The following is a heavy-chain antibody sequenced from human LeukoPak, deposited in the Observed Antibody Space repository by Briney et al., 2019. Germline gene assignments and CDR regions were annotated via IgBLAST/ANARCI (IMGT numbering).Heavy chain of an antibody. CDR2: ISSSSSYI. CDR1: GFTFSSYS. CDR3: ARNKKGDRYTYGHDY. Sequence: GGSLRLSCAASGFTFSSYSMNWVRQAPGKGLEWVSSISSSSSYIYYADSVKGRFTISRDNAKNSLYLQMNSLRAEDTAVYYCARNKKGDRYTYGHDYWGQKTLVTVSS. J-gene: IGHJ4*02. D-gene: IGHD5-18*01. V-gene: IGHV3-21*01.